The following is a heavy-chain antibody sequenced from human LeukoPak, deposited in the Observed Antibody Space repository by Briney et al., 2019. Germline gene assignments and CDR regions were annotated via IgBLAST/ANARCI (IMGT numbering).Heavy chain of an antibody. CDR2: ISSSLNM. Sequence: GGSLRLSCVASGFIFGGYTINWVRLAPGKGLEWVSSISSSLNMYFAEAVKGRFTISRDSARNSVSLQLNSLRVEDTAVYYRARDAGIVAFDIWGQGTVVTVSS. CDR1: GFIFGGYT. D-gene: IGHD2-15*01. J-gene: IGHJ3*02. CDR3: ARDAGIVAFDI. V-gene: IGHV3-21*01.